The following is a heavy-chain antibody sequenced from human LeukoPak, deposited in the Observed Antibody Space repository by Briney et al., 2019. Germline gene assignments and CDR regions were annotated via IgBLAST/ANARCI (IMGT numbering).Heavy chain of an antibody. J-gene: IGHJ5*02. D-gene: IGHD1-1*01. CDR2: IGTIGSTR. CDR1: GFTFSTYS. CDR3: ASFDRYT. Sequence: GGSLRLSCAASGFTFSTYSMNWVRQAPGKGLEWVSYIGTIGSTRYYADSVKGRFTISRDNAKNSLYLQMNSLRAEDTAVYYCASFDRYTWGQGTLVTVSS. V-gene: IGHV3-48*01.